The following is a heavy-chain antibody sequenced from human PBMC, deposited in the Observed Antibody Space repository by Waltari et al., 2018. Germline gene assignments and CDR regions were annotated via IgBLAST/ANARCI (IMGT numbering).Heavy chain of an antibody. CDR2: INHSGSP. J-gene: IGHJ4*02. CDR3: ARVLPPDRAGRGYGAIDC. CDR1: GGSFSGYY. D-gene: IGHD5-12*01. Sequence: QVQLQQWGAGLLTPSETLSLTCAVYGGSFSGYYWSWIRQPLGKGLEWIGEINHSGSPNYSPSRKSRVTLSVDTSKNQFSLHLISVTAADTAIYYCARVLPPDRAGRGYGAIDCWAQGTLVTVSS. V-gene: IGHV4-34*01.